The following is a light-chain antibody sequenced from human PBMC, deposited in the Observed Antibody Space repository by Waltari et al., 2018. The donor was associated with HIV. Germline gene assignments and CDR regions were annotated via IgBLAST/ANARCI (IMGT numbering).Light chain of an antibody. V-gene: IGLV1-51*01. J-gene: IGLJ3*02. CDR3: GTWDRSLGGGV. Sequence: QSVLTQPPSVSAAPGPKVAIPCSVSSANIGTDSVSWYQHVPGSAPKLLIYDNDKRPSGTPDRFSGSKSGTSATLDITGLQTGDGADYYCGTWDRSLGGGVFGGGTKLTVL. CDR2: DND. CDR1: SANIGTDS.